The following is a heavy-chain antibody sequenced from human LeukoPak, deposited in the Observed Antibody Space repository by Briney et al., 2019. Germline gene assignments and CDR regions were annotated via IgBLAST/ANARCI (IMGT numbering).Heavy chain of an antibody. V-gene: IGHV4-59*08. J-gene: IGHJ4*02. D-gene: IGHD5-18*01. CDR1: GGSISSYY. CDR2: IYYSGST. CDR3: ASRQGYSYGRIDY. Sequence: SETLSLTCTVSGGSISSYYWSWIRQPPGKGLEWIGYIYYSGSTNYNPSLKSRVTISVDTSKNQFSLKLSSVTAADTAVYYCASRQGYSYGRIDYWGQGTLVTVSS.